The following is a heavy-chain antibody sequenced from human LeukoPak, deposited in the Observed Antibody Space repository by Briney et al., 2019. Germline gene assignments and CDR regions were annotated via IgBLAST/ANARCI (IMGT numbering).Heavy chain of an antibody. J-gene: IGHJ4*02. D-gene: IGHD3-10*01. V-gene: IGHV3-23*01. CDR2: ISGSGGST. Sequence: GGSLRLSCAASGFTFSSYAMSWVRQAPGKGLEWVSAISGSGGSTYYADSVKGRFTISRDNSKNTLYLQMNSLRAEDTAVYYCAKRQDYYGSGSYYNLLDYWGQGTLVTVSS. CDR3: AKRQDYYGSGSYYNLLDY. CDR1: GFTFSSYA.